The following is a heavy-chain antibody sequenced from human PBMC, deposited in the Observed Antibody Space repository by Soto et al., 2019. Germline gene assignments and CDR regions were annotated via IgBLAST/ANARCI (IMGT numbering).Heavy chain of an antibody. CDR2: INPNSGGT. J-gene: IGHJ4*02. CDR3: ARDRRFCSSTSCYGWIDY. Sequence: QVQLVQSGAEVKKPGASVKVSCKASGYTFTGYYMHWVRQAPGQGLEWMGWINPNSGGTNYAQKFQGWVTMTRDTSISTAYMELSRLRSDDPAVYYCARDRRFCSSTSCYGWIDYWGQGTLVTVSS. D-gene: IGHD2-2*01. CDR1: GYTFTGYY. V-gene: IGHV1-2*04.